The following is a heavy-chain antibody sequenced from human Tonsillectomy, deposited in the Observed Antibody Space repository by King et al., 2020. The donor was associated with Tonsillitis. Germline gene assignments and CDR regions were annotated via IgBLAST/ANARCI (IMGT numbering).Heavy chain of an antibody. CDR3: ARERGMDV. V-gene: IGHV3-74*01. Sequence: VQLVESGGGLVQPGGSLRLSCAASGFTFSSYSMHWVRQAPGKGLVWVSRITSDGSSISYADSVKGRFTISRDNAKNTLYLQMNSLRAEDTAVYYCARERGMDVWGQGTTVTVSS. CDR2: ITSDGSSI. J-gene: IGHJ6*02. D-gene: IGHD3-10*01. CDR1: GFTFSSYS.